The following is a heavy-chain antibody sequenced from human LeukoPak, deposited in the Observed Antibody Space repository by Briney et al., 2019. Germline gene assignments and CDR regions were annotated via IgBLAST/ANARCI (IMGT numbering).Heavy chain of an antibody. CDR2: FDPEDGET. Sequence: ASVKVSCKVSGYTLTELSMHWVRQAPGKGLEWMGGFDPEDGETIYAQKFQGRVTMTEDTSTDTAYMELSSLRSEDTAVYYCATFVGAERAFDYWGQGTLVTVSS. D-gene: IGHD1-26*01. CDR1: GYTLTELS. V-gene: IGHV1-24*01. J-gene: IGHJ4*02. CDR3: ATFVGAERAFDY.